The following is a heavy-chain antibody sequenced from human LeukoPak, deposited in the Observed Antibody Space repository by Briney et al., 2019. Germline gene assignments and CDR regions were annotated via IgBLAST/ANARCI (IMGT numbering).Heavy chain of an antibody. CDR1: GYTFTGYY. CDR2: MNPNSGGT. CDR3: ARDLKRSRLLWFGESPRGGFDY. J-gene: IGHJ4*02. Sequence: GASVKVSCKASGYTFTGYYMHWVRQAPGQGLEWMGWMNPNSGGTNYAQKFQGRVTMTRDTSISTAYMELSRLRSDDTAVYYCARDLKRSRLLWFGESPRGGFDYWGQGTLVTVSS. D-gene: IGHD3-10*01. V-gene: IGHV1-2*02.